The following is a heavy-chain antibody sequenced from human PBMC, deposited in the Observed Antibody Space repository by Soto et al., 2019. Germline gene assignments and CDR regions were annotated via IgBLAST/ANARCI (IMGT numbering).Heavy chain of an antibody. CDR1: GGSFSVYY. Sequence: QVQLQQWGAGLLKPSETLSLTCAVYGGSFSVYYWSWIRQPPGKGLEWIGEINHSGSTNYNPSLKSRVTISVDTSKNQFSLKLSSVTAADTAVYYCARDGDYGTKDAFDIWGQGTMVTVSS. CDR2: INHSGST. D-gene: IGHD4-17*01. J-gene: IGHJ3*02. V-gene: IGHV4-34*01. CDR3: ARDGDYGTKDAFDI.